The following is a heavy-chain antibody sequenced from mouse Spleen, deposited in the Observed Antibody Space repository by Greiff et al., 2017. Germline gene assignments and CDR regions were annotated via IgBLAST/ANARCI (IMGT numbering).Heavy chain of an antibody. CDR1: GFTFSSYG. D-gene: IGHD1-1*01. J-gene: IGHJ2*01. CDR3: ARQDYYGSSLYYFDY. CDR2: ISSGGSYT. V-gene: IGHV5-6*01. Sequence: EVKLVESGGDLVKPGGSLKLSCAASGFTFSSYGMSWVRQTPDKRLEWVATISSGGSYTYYPDSVKGRFTISRDNAKNTLYLQMSSLKSEDTAMYYCARQDYYGSSLYYFDYWGQGTTLTVSS.